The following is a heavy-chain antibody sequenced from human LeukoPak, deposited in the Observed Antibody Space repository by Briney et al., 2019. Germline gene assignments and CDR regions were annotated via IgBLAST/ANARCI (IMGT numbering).Heavy chain of an antibody. CDR2: IIPIFSTA. CDR3: ARTGPGYSGHGGIDV. D-gene: IGHD5-12*01. Sequence: SVKVSCTASGGTLSSYAISWVRQAPGHGLEWMGGIIPIFSTANYAQKFQGRVTITADESPSTAYVELSSLRSEDTGVYYGARTGPGYSGHGGIDVWGKGTTVTVSS. V-gene: IGHV1-69*13. J-gene: IGHJ6*04. CDR1: GGTLSSYA.